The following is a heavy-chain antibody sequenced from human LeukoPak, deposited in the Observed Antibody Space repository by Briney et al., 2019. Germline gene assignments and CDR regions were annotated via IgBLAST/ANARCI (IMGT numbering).Heavy chain of an antibody. CDR3: AREGGRNYYDSSGSHYLVTY. J-gene: IGHJ4*02. D-gene: IGHD3-22*01. CDR2: INPSGGST. CDR1: GYTFTSYY. Sequence: ASVKVSCKASGYTFTSYYMHWVRQAPGQGLEWMGIINPSGGSTSYAQKFQGRATMTRDMSTSTVYMELSSLRSEDTAVYYCAREGGRNYYDSSGSHYLVTYWGQGTLVTVSS. V-gene: IGHV1-46*01.